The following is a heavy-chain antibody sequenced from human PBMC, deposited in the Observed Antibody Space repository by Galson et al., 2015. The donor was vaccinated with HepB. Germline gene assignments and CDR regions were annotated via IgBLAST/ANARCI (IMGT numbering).Heavy chain of an antibody. D-gene: IGHD6-13*01. CDR2: IDGLYDT. CDR1: GFSFSGTS. Sequence: SLRLSCAASGFSFSGTSMSWVRQAPGEGPEWVSTIDGLYDTHYADSVVGRFTISRDNSRNTVHLQMKGLRAEDTAIYYCVSRVWQHFDYWGQGTVVTVSS. CDR3: VSRVWQHFDY. J-gene: IGHJ4*02. V-gene: IGHV3-23*01.